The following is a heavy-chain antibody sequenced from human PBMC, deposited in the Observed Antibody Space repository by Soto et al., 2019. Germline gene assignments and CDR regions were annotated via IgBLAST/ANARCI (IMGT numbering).Heavy chain of an antibody. Sequence: GASVKVSCKVSGYTLTELSMHWVRQAPGKGLEWMGGFDPEDGETIYAQKFQGRVTMTEDTSTDTAYMELSSLRSEDTAVYYCATQEAPDYYYYYGMDVWGQGTTVTVSS. CDR2: FDPEDGET. CDR1: GYTLTELS. J-gene: IGHJ6*02. V-gene: IGHV1-24*01. CDR3: ATQEAPDYYYYYGMDV.